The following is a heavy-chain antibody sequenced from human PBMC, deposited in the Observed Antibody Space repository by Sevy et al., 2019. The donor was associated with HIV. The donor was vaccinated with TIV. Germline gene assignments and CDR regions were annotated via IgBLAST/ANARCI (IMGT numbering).Heavy chain of an antibody. V-gene: IGHV3-13*01. D-gene: IGHD2-21*01. CDR2: IGTLGDT. CDR1: GFSFSDSD. J-gene: IGHJ4*02. CDR3: VRGLQTHCDRTACPLDH. Sequence: GGSLSLSCADYGFSFSDSDMHWVRHPTGKSLEWISSIGTLGDTFYADSVKGRFTISRDNAKSSLYLQMSNLRAGDTALYYCVRGLQTHCDRTACPLDHWGQGTLVTVSS.